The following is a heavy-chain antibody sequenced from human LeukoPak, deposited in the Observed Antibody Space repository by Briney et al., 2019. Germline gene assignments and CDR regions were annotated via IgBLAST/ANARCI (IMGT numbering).Heavy chain of an antibody. CDR1: GATFSNNA. Sequence: VASVKVSCKTSGATFSNNAFSWVRQAPGQGLEWMGGLIPMLGTTNYAQNFQGRVTITADRSTVTVYMELNSLKSEDTAVYYCARGLFGVILIGQKQFYAMDVWGQGTTVTVSS. V-gene: IGHV1-69*10. D-gene: IGHD3-3*01. CDR3: ARGLFGVILIGQKQFYAMDV. CDR2: LIPMLGTT. J-gene: IGHJ6*02.